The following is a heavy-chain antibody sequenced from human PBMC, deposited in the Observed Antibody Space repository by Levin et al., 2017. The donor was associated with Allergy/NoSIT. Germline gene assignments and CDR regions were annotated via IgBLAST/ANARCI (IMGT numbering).Heavy chain of an antibody. CDR1: GGSISSSNW. CDR2: IYHSGST. CDR3: AREEIWRSGWYLGSSNYYWYFDL. V-gene: IGHV4-4*02. Sequence: SETLSLTCAVSGGSISSSNWWSWVRQPPGKGLEWIGEIYHSGSTNYNPSLKSRVTISVDKSKNQFSLKLSSVTAADTAVYYCAREEIWRSGWYLGSSNYYWYFDLWGRGTLVTVSS. J-gene: IGHJ2*01. D-gene: IGHD6-19*01.